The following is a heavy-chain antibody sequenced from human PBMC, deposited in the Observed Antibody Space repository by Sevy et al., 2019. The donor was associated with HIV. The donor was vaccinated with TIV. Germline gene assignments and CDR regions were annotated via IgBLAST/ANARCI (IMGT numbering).Heavy chain of an antibody. V-gene: IGHV1-3*01. CDR3: AGGQLATYYYYGMDV. D-gene: IGHD6-13*01. Sequence: ASVKVSCKASGYTFTSYAMHWVHQAPGQRLEWMGWINAGNGNTKYSQKFQGRVTITRDTSASTAYMELSSLRSEDTAVYYCAGGQLATYYYYGMDVWGQGTTVTVSS. CDR1: GYTFTSYA. J-gene: IGHJ6*02. CDR2: INAGNGNT.